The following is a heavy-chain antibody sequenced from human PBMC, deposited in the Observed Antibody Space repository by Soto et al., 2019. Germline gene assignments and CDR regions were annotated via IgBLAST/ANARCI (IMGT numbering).Heavy chain of an antibody. Sequence: ASVKVSCKASGYTFTSYGINWVRQATGQGLEWMGWMNPNSGNTGYAQKFQGRVTMTRNTSISTAYMELSSLRSEDTAVYYCARVPYDFWSGYYYYYYGMDVWGQGTTVTVSS. CDR2: MNPNSGNT. J-gene: IGHJ6*02. D-gene: IGHD3-3*01. CDR3: ARVPYDFWSGYYYYYYGMDV. V-gene: IGHV1-8*02. CDR1: GYTFTSYG.